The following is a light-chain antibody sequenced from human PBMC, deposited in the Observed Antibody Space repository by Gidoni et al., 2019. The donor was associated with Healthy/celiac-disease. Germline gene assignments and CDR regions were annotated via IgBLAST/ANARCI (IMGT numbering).Light chain of an antibody. CDR1: SSDVGGYNY. V-gene: IGLV2-14*01. J-gene: IGLJ2*01. Sequence: QSALPQPDSVSGSPGQSITISCTGTSSDVGGYNYVSWYQQLPGKAPKLMIYDVSTRPSGVSNRFSGSKSGNTASRTISGLQAEDEADYYCSSYTSSSTLDVVFGGGPKLTVL. CDR3: SSYTSSSTLDVV. CDR2: DVS.